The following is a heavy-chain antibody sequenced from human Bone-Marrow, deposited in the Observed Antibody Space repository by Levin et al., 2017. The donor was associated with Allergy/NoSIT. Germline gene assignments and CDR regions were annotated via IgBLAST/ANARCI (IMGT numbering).Heavy chain of an antibody. CDR1: GYTFPSYD. CDR2: MNPNSGNT. J-gene: IGHJ5*02. V-gene: IGHV1-8*01. CDR3: ARVYTSSWPDWFDP. Sequence: GASVKVSCKASGYTFPSYDINWVRQATGQGLEWMGWMNPNSGNTGYAQKFQGRVTMTRNTSISTAYMELSSLRSEDTAVYYCARVYTSSWPDWFDPWGQGTQVTVSS. D-gene: IGHD6-13*01.